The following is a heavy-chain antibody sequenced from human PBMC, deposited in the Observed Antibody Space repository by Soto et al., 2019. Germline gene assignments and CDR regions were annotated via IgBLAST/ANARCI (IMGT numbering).Heavy chain of an antibody. J-gene: IGHJ4*02. CDR1: GFTFSNAW. V-gene: IGHV3-15*01. Sequence: GGSLRLSCAASGFTFSNAWMSWVRQAPGKGLEWVGRIKSKTDGGTTDYATPVKGRFTISRDDSKTTRYLQMNSLKTEATAVSYCATAVNYGGNSIFWGKGTLVTFSP. D-gene: IGHD4-17*01. CDR3: ATAVNYGGNSIF. CDR2: IKSKTDGGTT.